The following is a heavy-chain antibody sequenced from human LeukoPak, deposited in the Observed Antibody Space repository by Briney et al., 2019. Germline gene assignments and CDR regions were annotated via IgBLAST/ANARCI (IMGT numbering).Heavy chain of an antibody. V-gene: IGHV1-46*01. CDR1: GYTFTSYY. CDR3: ARDNDCSGGSCYAPFDY. J-gene: IGHJ4*02. CDR2: INPSGGST. D-gene: IGHD2-15*01. Sequence: GASVKVSCKASGYTFTSYYMHWVRQAPGQGLEWMGIINPSGGSTSYAQKFQGRVTMTRDTSTSTVYMELSSLRSEDTAVYYCARDNDCSGGSCYAPFDYWGQGTLVTVSS.